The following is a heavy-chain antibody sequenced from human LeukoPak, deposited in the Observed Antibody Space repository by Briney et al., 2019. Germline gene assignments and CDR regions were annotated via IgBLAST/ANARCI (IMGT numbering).Heavy chain of an antibody. Sequence: GGSLRLSCAASGFTFSSYAMHWVRQAPGKGLEWVSAISGSGGSTYYADSVKGRFTISRDNSKNTLYLQMNSLRAEDTAVYYCAKAGNQQWDQTDYYYYMDVWGKGTTVTVSS. CDR2: ISGSGGST. CDR3: AKAGNQQWDQTDYYYYMDV. D-gene: IGHD1-14*01. J-gene: IGHJ6*03. V-gene: IGHV3-23*01. CDR1: GFTFSSYA.